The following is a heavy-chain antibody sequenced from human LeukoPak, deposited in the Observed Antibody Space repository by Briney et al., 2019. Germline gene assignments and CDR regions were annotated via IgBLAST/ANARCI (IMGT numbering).Heavy chain of an antibody. CDR3: AREITMVRGVIQSPPDY. CDR1: GYTFTGYY. J-gene: IGHJ4*02. CDR2: INPNSGGT. V-gene: IGHV1-2*06. Sequence: ASVKVSCKASGYTFTGYYMHWVRQAPGQGLEWMGRINPNSGGTNYAQKFQGRVTMTRDTSISTAYMELSRLRSDDTAVYYCAREITMVRGVIQSPPDYWGQGTLVTVSS. D-gene: IGHD3-10*01.